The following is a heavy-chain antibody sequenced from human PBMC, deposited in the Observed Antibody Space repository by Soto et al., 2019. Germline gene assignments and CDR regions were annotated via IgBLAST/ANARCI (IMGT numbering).Heavy chain of an antibody. J-gene: IGHJ5*02. Sequence: QLVQSGAEVKTPGASVKVSCEAFGFSFSAYYMHWERQAPGQGLEWVGWINPKNGDTKYAEKFQGWVTLSTDASINTAYMELSGLTSDATAVYYCARGGNRFSSGWGDWFDPWGQGTLVTVSS. V-gene: IGHV1-2*04. D-gene: IGHD6-19*01. CDR3: ARGGNRFSSGWGDWFDP. CDR2: INPKNGDT. CDR1: GFSFSAYY.